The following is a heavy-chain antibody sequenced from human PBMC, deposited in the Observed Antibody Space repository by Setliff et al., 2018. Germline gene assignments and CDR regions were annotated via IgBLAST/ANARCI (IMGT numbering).Heavy chain of an antibody. CDR1: GYTFTSYG. V-gene: IGHV1-69*10. CDR2: IIPILGIA. J-gene: IGHJ4*02. CDR3: ARVGAGRYGGDGDY. Sequence: SVKVSCKASGYTFTSYGFSWVRQAPGQGLEWMGWIIPILGIANYAQKFQGRVTITADKSTSTAYMELSSLRSEDTAVYYCARVGAGRYGGDGDYWGQGTLVTVSS. D-gene: IGHD2-21*02.